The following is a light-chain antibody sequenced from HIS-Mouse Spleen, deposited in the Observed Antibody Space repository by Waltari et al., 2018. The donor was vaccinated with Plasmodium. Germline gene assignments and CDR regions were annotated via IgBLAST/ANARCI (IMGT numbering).Light chain of an antibody. Sequence: QFVLTQPPSASGTPGQRVTISCSGSSSNIGSNYVYWYQHLPGTAPKLLIYRNTRRPSGVPGRFACSKSGTSASLAISGLRSEDEAEYYCAAWDDSLSGRVFGGGTKLTVL. CDR2: RNT. V-gene: IGLV1-47*01. CDR3: AAWDDSLSGRV. CDR1: SSNIGSNY. J-gene: IGLJ3*02.